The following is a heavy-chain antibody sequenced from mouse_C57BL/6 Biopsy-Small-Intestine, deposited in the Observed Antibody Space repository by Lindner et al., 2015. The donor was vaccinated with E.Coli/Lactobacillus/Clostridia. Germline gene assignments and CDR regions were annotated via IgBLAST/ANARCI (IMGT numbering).Heavy chain of an antibody. CDR1: GYAFSSYW. CDR2: IYPGDGDT. CDR3: ARNSNYFPMDY. J-gene: IGHJ4*01. D-gene: IGHD2-5*01. V-gene: IGHV1-80*01. Sequence: VQLQESGAELVKPGASVKISCKASGYAFSSYWMDWVKQRPEKGLEWIGQIYPGDGDTNYNGKFKGKATLTADKFSSTAYMQLSSLTSEDSAVYFCARNSNYFPMDYWGQGTSVTVSA.